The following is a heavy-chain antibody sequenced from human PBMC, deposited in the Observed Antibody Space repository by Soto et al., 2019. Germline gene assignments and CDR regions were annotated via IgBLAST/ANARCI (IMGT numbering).Heavy chain of an antibody. Sequence: QVQLVQSGAEVKKPGSSVKVSCKASGGTFSSYTISWVRKAPGQGLEWMGRIIPILGIANYAQKFQGRVTITADKSTSTAYMELSSLRSEDTAVYYCARVSGSSSGIDYWGQGTLVTVSS. CDR1: GGTFSSYT. V-gene: IGHV1-69*02. J-gene: IGHJ4*02. D-gene: IGHD1-26*01. CDR3: ARVSGSSSGIDY. CDR2: IIPILGIA.